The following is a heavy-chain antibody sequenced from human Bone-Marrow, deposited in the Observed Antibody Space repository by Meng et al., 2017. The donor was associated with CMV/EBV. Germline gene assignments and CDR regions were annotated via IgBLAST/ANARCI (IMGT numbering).Heavy chain of an antibody. CDR3: TGAVGSQLPLDY. CDR1: GFTVFSKY. Sequence: GGSLRLSCAVSGFTVFSKYMNWVRQAPGKGLEWVSIIYSGGSRYYADSVKGRFTISRDNSRNTLYLQMNSLRAEDTAVYYCTGAVGSQLPLDYWGQGTLVTVSS. D-gene: IGHD2-2*01. V-gene: IGHV3-53*01. CDR2: IYSGGSR. J-gene: IGHJ4*02.